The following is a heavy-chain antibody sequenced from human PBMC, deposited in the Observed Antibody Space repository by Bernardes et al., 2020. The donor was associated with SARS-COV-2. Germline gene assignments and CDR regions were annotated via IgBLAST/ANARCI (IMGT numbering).Heavy chain of an antibody. CDR1: GFIFSYYT. CDR2: ITSSSSNI. D-gene: IGHD6-19*01. Sequence: GGSLRLSCAASGFIFSYYTMNWVRQAPGKGLEWVSSITSSSSNIYYADSVKGRFTISRDNAKNSVYLQMNSLRAEDTAVYYCAREFPVDDYWGQGTLVTVSS. CDR3: AREFPVDDY. V-gene: IGHV3-21*01. J-gene: IGHJ4*02.